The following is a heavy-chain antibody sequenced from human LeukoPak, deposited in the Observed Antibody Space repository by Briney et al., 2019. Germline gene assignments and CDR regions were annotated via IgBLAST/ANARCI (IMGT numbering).Heavy chain of an antibody. CDR2: IYYSGST. D-gene: IGHD2-15*01. CDR3: ARDCSGGSCYSGGFDY. CDR1: GGSVSSSSYY. V-gene: IGHV4-39*07. Sequence: SETLSLTCTVSGGSVSSSSYYWGWIRQPPGKGLEWIASIYYSGSTYYNPSLKSRVTISVDTSKNQFSLKLSSVTAADTAVYYCARDCSGGSCYSGGFDYWGQGTLVTVSS. J-gene: IGHJ4*02.